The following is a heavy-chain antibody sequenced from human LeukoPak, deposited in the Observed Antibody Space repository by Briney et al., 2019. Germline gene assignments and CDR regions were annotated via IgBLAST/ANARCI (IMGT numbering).Heavy chain of an antibody. Sequence: SETLSLTCTVSGGSISSYHWSRIRQPAGKGLEWIGRIYTSGSTNYNPSLKSRVTMSVDTSKNQFSLKLSSVTAADTAVYYCASRITYDAFDIWGQGTMVTVSS. CDR1: GGSISSYH. V-gene: IGHV4-4*07. CDR3: ASRITYDAFDI. J-gene: IGHJ3*02. D-gene: IGHD3-10*01. CDR2: IYTSGST.